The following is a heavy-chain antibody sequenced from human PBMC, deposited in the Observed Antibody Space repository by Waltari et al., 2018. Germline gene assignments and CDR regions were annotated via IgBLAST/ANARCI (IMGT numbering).Heavy chain of an antibody. CDR3: TRGSTTAARCMDS. D-gene: IGHD6-6*01. Sequence: QVQLVESGGGVVQPGRSLRLSCAASGLTFSTYSMHWVRQAPGKGLEWVALILYDGSNTYYADSVKGRFTISRDNSKNTLYLQMNSLRPDDRAVYYCTRGSTTAARCMDSWGQGTLVTVSS. CDR2: ILYDGSNT. CDR1: GLTFSTYS. V-gene: IGHV3-30*01. J-gene: IGHJ4*02.